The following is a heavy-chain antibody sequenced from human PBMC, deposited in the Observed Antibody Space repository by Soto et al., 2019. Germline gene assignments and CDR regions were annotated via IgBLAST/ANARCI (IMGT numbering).Heavy chain of an antibody. CDR1: GGTFNSFG. CDR2: IIPVFGTT. J-gene: IGHJ4*02. D-gene: IGHD7-27*01. CDR3: AIEVWGRWRYYLAT. Sequence: QVHVVQSGAEVNKPGSSVKVTCKAFGGTFNSFGINGVRQAPGQGREWMGGIIPVFGTTKYEQKFHDRVMTVADGSTSTSYLELSILTYDDTAVYYCAIEVWGRWRYYLATWGQGTLVTVSS. V-gene: IGHV1-69*01.